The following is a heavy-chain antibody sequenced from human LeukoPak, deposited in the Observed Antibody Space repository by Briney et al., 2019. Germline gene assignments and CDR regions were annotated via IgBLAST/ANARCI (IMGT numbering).Heavy chain of an antibody. J-gene: IGHJ4*02. V-gene: IGHV4-34*01. CDR1: GFTFSNAW. CDR2: INHSGST. CDR3: ARVQVVPAATTIDY. Sequence: GSLRLSCAASGFTFSNAWMSWVRQAPGKGLEWIGEINHSGSTNYNPSLKSRVTISVDTSKNQFSLKLSSVTAADTAVYYCARVQVVPAATTIDYWGQGTLVTVSS. D-gene: IGHD2-2*01.